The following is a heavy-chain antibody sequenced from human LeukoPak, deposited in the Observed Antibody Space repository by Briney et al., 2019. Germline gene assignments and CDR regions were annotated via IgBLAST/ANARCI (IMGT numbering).Heavy chain of an antibody. CDR2: IKQNGGEK. D-gene: IGHD6-19*01. J-gene: IGHJ4*02. Sequence: GGSLRLSCAASGFTFSNYWMSWVRQAPGKGLEWVANIKQNGGEKCYVDSVKGRFTISRDNAKNSLYLQMNSLRAEDTAVYYCASQPSAVAGNYWGQGTLVTVSS. V-gene: IGHV3-7*02. CDR1: GFTFSNYW. CDR3: ASQPSAVAGNY.